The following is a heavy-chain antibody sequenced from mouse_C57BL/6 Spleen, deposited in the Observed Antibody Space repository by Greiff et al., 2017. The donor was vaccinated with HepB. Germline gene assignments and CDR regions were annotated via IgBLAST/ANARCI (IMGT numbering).Heavy chain of an antibody. CDR2: ISSGSSTI. D-gene: IGHD1-1*01. CDR1: GFTFSDYG. Sequence: VQLKQSGGGLVKPGGSLKLSCAASGFTFSDYGMHWVRQAPEKGLEWVAYISSGSSTIYYADTVKGRFTISRDNAKNTLFLQMTSLRSEDTAMYYCARTVLYYYAMDYWSQGTSVTVSS. CDR3: ARTVLYYYAMDY. J-gene: IGHJ4*01. V-gene: IGHV5-17*01.